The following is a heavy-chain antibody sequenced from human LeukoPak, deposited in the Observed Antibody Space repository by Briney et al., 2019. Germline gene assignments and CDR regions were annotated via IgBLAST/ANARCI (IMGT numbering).Heavy chain of an antibody. J-gene: IGHJ4*02. V-gene: IGHV3-33*06. CDR1: GFTFSSYG. Sequence: PGTSLRLSCAASGFTFSSYGMHWVRQAPGKGLEWVAVIWYDGSNKFYADSVKCRFTISRDNSKNTLYLQMNSLTAEDTAVYYCAKGFLTGYLYYFDYWGQGTLVTVSS. CDR3: AKGFLTGYLYYFDY. CDR2: IWYDGSNK. D-gene: IGHD3-9*01.